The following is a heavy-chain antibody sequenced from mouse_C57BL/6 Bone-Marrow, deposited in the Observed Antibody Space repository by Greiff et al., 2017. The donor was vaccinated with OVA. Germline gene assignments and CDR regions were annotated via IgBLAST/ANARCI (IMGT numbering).Heavy chain of an antibody. J-gene: IGHJ4*01. Sequence: LQQSGAELVRPGSSVKLSCKDSYFAFMASAMHWVKQRPGHGLEWIGSFTMYSDATEYSENFKGKATLTADKSSSTAYMQLSSLTSEDSAVYYCALYYYGSSLYYAMDYWGQGTSVTVSS. V-gene: IGHV1-49*01. D-gene: IGHD1-1*01. CDR1: YFAFMASA. CDR3: ALYYYGSSLYYAMDY. CDR2: FTMYSDAT.